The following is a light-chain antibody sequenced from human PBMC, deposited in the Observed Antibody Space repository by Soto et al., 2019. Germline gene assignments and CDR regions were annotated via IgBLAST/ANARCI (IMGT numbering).Light chain of an antibody. CDR2: RAS. CDR1: LTISTS. Sequence: DIQMTQSPSTLSASVGDRVTITCRASLTISTSLAWYQQKPGKAPKLLISRASTLESGVPSRFSGSGGGTDFSLTISSLQPEDVATYYCQHYQRYPPSFGGGTKLEIK. J-gene: IGKJ4*01. V-gene: IGKV1-5*03. CDR3: QHYQRYPPS.